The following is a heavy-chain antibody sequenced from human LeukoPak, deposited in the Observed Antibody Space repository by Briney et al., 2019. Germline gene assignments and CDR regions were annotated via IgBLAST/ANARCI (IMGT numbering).Heavy chain of an antibody. Sequence: SQTLSLTCTVSGGSISSGGYYWSWIRQHPGKGLEWIGYIYYSGSTNYNPSLKSRVTIPVDTSKNQFSLKLSSVTAADTAVYYCASRVNTALDAFDIWGQGTMVTVSS. V-gene: IGHV4-31*03. J-gene: IGHJ3*02. CDR3: ASRVNTALDAFDI. CDR1: GGSISSGGYY. CDR2: IYYSGST. D-gene: IGHD5-18*01.